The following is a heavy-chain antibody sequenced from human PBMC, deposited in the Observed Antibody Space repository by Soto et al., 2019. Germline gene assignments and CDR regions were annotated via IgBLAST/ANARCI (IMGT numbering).Heavy chain of an antibody. Sequence: GGSLRLSCAASGFTFSSYDMHWVRQATGKGLEWVSAIGTAGDTYYPGSVKGRFTISRENAKNSLYLQMNSLRAEDTAVYYCARGGKAMPGYYYYGMDVWGQGTTVTVSS. CDR2: IGTAGDT. CDR3: ARGGKAMPGYYYYGMDV. V-gene: IGHV3-13*01. D-gene: IGHD2-2*01. J-gene: IGHJ6*02. CDR1: GFTFSSYD.